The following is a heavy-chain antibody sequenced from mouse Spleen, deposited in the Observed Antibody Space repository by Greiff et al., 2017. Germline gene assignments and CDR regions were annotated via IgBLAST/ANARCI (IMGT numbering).Heavy chain of an antibody. CDR2: ISSGGSYT. CDR1: GFTFSSYA. CDR3: ARQGGLRSFDY. D-gene: IGHD1-1*01. J-gene: IGHJ2*01. Sequence: EVMLVESGGGLVKPGGSLKLSCAASGFTFSSYAMSWVRQTPEKRLEWVATISSGGSYTYYPDSVKGRFTISRDNAKNTLYLQMSSLRSEDTAMYYCARQGGLRSFDYWGQGTTLTVSS. V-gene: IGHV5-9-1*01.